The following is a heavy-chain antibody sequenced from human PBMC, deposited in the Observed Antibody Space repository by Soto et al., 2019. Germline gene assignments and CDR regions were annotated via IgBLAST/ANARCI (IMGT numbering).Heavy chain of an antibody. J-gene: IGHJ6*02. CDR1: GYSFTSFW. Sequence: PGQSLKISCKGSGYSFTSFWISWVRQMPGKGLEWMGRIDPSDSYTNYSPSFQGHVTISADKSISTAYLQWSSLKASDTAMYYCARHADYYDTSGLPGYYYYGMDVWGQGTTVTVSS. V-gene: IGHV5-10-1*01. CDR3: ARHADYYDTSGLPGYYYYGMDV. D-gene: IGHD3-22*01. CDR2: IDPSDSYT.